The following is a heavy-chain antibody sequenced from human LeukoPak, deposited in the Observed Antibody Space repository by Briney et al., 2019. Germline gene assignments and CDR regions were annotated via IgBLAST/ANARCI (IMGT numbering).Heavy chain of an antibody. CDR3: ARRTIDDFWSGYGMEYYFDY. J-gene: IGHJ4*02. V-gene: IGHV3-7*01. Sequence: GGSLRLSCAASGFTFSSYWMSWVRQAPGKGLEWVANIKQDGSEKYYVDSVKGRFTISRDNAKNSLYLQMNSLRAEDTAVYYCARRTIDDFWSGYGMEYYFDYWGQGTLVTGPS. CDR1: GFTFSSYW. CDR2: IKQDGSEK. D-gene: IGHD3-3*01.